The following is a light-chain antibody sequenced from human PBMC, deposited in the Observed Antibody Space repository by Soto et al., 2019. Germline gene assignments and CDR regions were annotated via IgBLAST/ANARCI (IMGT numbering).Light chain of an antibody. V-gene: IGKV3-20*01. J-gene: IGKJ5*01. Sequence: EMVLTQAPGTLSFSPWERAPPSWRASQSVSSNYLAWYQQRPGQAPRLLIYGASSRATGIPDRFSGSGSGTDFTLSISRLETEDFAVYYCQQYVNSITFGLGTRLEIK. CDR2: GAS. CDR1: QSVSSNY. CDR3: QQYVNSIT.